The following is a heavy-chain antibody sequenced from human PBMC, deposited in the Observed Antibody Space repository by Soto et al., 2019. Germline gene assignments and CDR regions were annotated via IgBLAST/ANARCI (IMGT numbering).Heavy chain of an antibody. J-gene: IGHJ6*02. V-gene: IGHV3-66*01. CDR1: GFTVSSNY. CDR2: IYSGGST. CDR3: ARDYPTYYDILTRPRVDGMDV. D-gene: IGHD3-9*01. Sequence: PGGSLRLSCAASGFTVSSNYMSWVRQAPGKGLEWVSVIYSGGSTYYADSVKGRFTISRDNSKNTLYLQMNSLRAEDTAVYYCARDYPTYYDILTRPRVDGMDVRGQGTTVTGS.